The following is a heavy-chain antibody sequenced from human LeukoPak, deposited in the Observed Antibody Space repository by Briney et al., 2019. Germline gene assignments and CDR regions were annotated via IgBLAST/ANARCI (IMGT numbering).Heavy chain of an antibody. Sequence: SETLSLTCTVSGGSISSYYWSWIRQPPGKGLEWIGYIYYSGSTNYNPSLKSRVTISVDTSKNQFSLKLSSVTAADTAVYYCASETGTAAAGTANWGQGTLVTVSS. CDR1: GGSISSYY. J-gene: IGHJ4*02. D-gene: IGHD6-13*01. V-gene: IGHV4-59*12. CDR2: IYYSGST. CDR3: ASETGTAAAGTAN.